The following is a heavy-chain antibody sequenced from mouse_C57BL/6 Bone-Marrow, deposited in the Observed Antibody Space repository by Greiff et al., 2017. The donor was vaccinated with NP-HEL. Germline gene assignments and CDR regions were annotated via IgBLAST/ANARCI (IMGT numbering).Heavy chain of an antibody. CDR3: ARDVDGYYLAWFAY. CDR2: ISDGGSYT. J-gene: IGHJ3*01. Sequence: EVHLVESGGGLVKPGGSLKLSCAASGFTFSSYAMSWVRQTPEKRLEWVATISDGGSYTYYPDNVKGRFTISRDNAKNNLYLQMSHLKSEDTAMYYCARDVDGYYLAWFAYWGQGTLVTVSA. V-gene: IGHV5-4*01. D-gene: IGHD2-3*01. CDR1: GFTFSSYA.